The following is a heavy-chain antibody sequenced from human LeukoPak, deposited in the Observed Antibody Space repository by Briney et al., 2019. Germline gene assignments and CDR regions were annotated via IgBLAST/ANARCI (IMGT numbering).Heavy chain of an antibody. J-gene: IGHJ4*02. V-gene: IGHV3-23*01. CDR2: ISDSGGST. CDR1: GFTFSNSG. D-gene: IGHD3-10*01. Sequence: PGGSLRLSCAASGFTFSNSGLTWVRQAPGKGLEWVSAISDSGGSTYYADSVKGRFTISRDNSKNTLCLQMNSLRAEDTAVYYCAKMYYGSGSYSFWGQGTLVTVSS. CDR3: AKMYYGSGSYSF.